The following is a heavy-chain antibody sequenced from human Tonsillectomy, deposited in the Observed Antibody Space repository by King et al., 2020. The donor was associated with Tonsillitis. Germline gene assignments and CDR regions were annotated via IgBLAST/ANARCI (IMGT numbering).Heavy chain of an antibody. D-gene: IGHD2-2*01. CDR3: AGDEVVPAGSNYYYMDV. J-gene: IGHJ6*03. V-gene: IGHV4-4*07. CDR2: VYSSGSA. CDR1: GGSIRSYF. Sequence: VQLQESGPGLVKPSETLSLTCTVSGGSIRSYFWSWIRQPAGKGLEWIGRVYSSGSANYNPSLKSRVTMSVDTSRNQFSLILTSGTAADAAGYFCAGDEVVPAGSNYYYMDVWGEGTTVTVSS.